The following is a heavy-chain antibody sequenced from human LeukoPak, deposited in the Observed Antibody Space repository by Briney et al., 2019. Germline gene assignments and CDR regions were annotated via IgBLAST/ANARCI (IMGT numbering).Heavy chain of an antibody. D-gene: IGHD6-13*01. V-gene: IGHV4-61*01. Sequence: PSETLSLTCTVSGGSVSSGSYYWSWIRQPPGRGLEWIGYIYYSGSTNYNPSLKSRVTIPVDTSKNQFSLKLSSVTAADTAVYYCARYSSSSGGMDVWGKGTTVTVSS. CDR1: GGSVSSGSYY. J-gene: IGHJ6*04. CDR2: IYYSGST. CDR3: ARYSSSSGGMDV.